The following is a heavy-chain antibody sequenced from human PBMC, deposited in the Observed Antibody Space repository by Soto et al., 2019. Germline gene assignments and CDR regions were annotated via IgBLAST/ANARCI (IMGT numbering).Heavy chain of an antibody. J-gene: IGHJ4*02. D-gene: IGHD6-13*01. V-gene: IGHV4-31*03. CDR1: GGSISSGGYY. CDR3: ARDLGGSSWTRPFDY. Sequence: PSETLSLTCTVSGGSISSGGYYWSWIRQHPGKGLEWIGYIYYSGSTYYNPSLKSRVTISVDTSKNQFSLKLSSVTAADTAVYYCARDLGGSSWTRPFDYWGQGTLVTVSS. CDR2: IYYSGST.